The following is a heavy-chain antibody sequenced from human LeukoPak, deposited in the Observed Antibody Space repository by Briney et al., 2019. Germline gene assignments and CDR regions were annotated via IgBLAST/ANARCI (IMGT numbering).Heavy chain of an antibody. V-gene: IGHV3-9*01. Sequence: GRSLRLSCAVSGFTFDDYAMHWVRQVPGKGLEWVSGINWNSDSIGYADSVKGRFTISRDNAKNSLYLQMNSLRAEDTAVYYCARADSSGWCFDYWGQGTLVTVSS. D-gene: IGHD6-19*01. CDR3: ARADSSGWCFDY. CDR2: INWNSDSI. J-gene: IGHJ4*02. CDR1: GFTFDDYA.